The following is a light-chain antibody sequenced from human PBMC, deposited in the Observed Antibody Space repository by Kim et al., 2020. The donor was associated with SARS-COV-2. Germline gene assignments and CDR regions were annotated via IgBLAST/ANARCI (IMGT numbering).Light chain of an antibody. CDR3: QVWDSSSDHPV. CDR2: YDS. Sequence: APGKTTRITCGGNNNGSKSVHWYQQKPGQAPVLVIYYDSGRPSGNRERFSGSNSGNTATLTISRVEARDEADYYCQVWDSSSDHPVFGGGTQLTVL. V-gene: IGLV3-21*04. CDR1: NNGSKS. J-gene: IGLJ2*01.